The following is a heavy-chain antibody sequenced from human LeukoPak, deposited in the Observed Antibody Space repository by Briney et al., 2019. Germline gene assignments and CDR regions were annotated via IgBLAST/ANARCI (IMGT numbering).Heavy chain of an antibody. Sequence: PGGSLRLSCEASGFTFSDYYMSWIRPAPGKGLEWVSYISSTGSTIYYADSVKGRFTISRDNAKNSLYLQMNSLRAEDTAVYYSARGASGSWQTRGYFDYWGQGTLVTVPS. J-gene: IGHJ4*02. V-gene: IGHV3-11*01. CDR2: ISSTGSTI. CDR1: GFTFSDYY. CDR3: ARGASGSWQTRGYFDY. D-gene: IGHD6-13*01.